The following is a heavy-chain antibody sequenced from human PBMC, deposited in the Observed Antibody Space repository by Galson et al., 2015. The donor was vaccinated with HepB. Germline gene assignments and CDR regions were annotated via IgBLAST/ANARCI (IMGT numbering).Heavy chain of an antibody. V-gene: IGHV3-21*04. D-gene: IGHD1-26*01. Sequence: SLRLSCAASGFTFSSYSMNWVRQAPGKGLEWVSSISSSSSYIYYADSVKGRFTISRDNSKNTLYLQMNSLRAEDTAVYYCAKESGSYSDYFDYWGQGTLVTVSS. J-gene: IGHJ4*02. CDR1: GFTFSSYS. CDR3: AKESGSYSDYFDY. CDR2: ISSSSSYI.